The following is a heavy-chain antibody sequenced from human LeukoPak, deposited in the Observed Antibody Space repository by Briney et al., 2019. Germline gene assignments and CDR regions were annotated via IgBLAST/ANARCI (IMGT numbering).Heavy chain of an antibody. D-gene: IGHD3-10*01. J-gene: IGHJ4*02. V-gene: IGHV3-30*02. CDR3: AKDIGSYYDY. CDR2: IQYDGSKK. CDR1: GFTFSSNG. Sequence: GGSLRLSCVASGFTFSSNGMHWVRQAPGKGLERVTFIQYDGSKKYYADSVKGRFTMSRDNSKNTLYLEMNSLRAEDTAAYYCAKDIGSYYDYWGQGILVTVSS.